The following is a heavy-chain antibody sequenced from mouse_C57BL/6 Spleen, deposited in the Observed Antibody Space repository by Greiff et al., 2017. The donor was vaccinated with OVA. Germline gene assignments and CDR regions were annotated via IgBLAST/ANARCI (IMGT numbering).Heavy chain of an antibody. Sequence: VQLQQSGPVLVKPGASVKMSCKASGYTFTDYYMNWVKQSHGKSLEWIGVINPYNGGTSYNQKFKGKATLTVDKSSSTAYMELNSLTSEDSAVYYCARSPYYYGSSYDAMDYWGQGTSVTVSS. CDR3: ARSPYYYGSSYDAMDY. CDR2: INPYNGGT. V-gene: IGHV1-19*01. CDR1: GYTFTDYY. J-gene: IGHJ4*01. D-gene: IGHD1-1*01.